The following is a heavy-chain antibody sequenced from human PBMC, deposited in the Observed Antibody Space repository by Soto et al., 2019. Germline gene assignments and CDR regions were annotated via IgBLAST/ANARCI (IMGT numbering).Heavy chain of an antibody. CDR1: GFNFGDNT. CDR2: VNWDSGSGGST. J-gene: IGHJ4*02. Sequence: GGSLRLSCAASGFNFGDNTMHWVRQAPGKGLEWVSLVNWDSGSGGSTYYADSVKGRFTISRDNSKNTLYLQMNSLRAEDTAVYYCAFCGITGTSSSYFDYWGQGTLVTVSS. V-gene: IGHV3-23*01. CDR3: AFCGITGTSSSYFDY. D-gene: IGHD1-7*01.